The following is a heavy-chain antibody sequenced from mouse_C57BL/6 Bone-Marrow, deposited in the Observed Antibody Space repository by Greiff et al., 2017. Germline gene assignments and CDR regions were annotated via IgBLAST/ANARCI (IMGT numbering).Heavy chain of an antibody. J-gene: IGHJ3*01. Sequence: EVQLQESGGGLVKPRGSLKLSCAASGFTFSDYGMHWVRQAPEKGLEWVAYISSGSSTIYYADTVKGRFTISRDNAKNTLFLQMTSLRSEDTAMYYCARDSPYYYGSSWFAYWGQGTLGTVSA. CDR2: ISSGSSTI. V-gene: IGHV5-17*01. CDR1: GFTFSDYG. D-gene: IGHD1-1*01. CDR3: ARDSPYYYGSSWFAY.